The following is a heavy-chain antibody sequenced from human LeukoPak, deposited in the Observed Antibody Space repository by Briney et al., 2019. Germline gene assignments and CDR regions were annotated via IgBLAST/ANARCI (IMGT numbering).Heavy chain of an antibody. V-gene: IGHV1-69*13. CDR1: GGTFSSYA. J-gene: IGHJ6*02. D-gene: IGHD2-2*01. CDR2: IIPIFGTA. Sequence: SVKVSCKASGGTFSSYAISWVRQAPGQGLEWMGGIIPIFGTANYAQKFQGRVTITADESTSTAYMELSSLGSEDTAVYYCARKGYCSSTSCHYYYYGMDVWGQGTTVTVSS. CDR3: ARKGYCSSTSCHYYYYGMDV.